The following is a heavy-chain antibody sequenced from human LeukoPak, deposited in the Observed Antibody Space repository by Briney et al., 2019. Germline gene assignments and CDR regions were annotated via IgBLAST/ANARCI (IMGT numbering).Heavy chain of an antibody. Sequence: SETLSLTCTVSGGSISSSSYYWGWIRQPPGKGLEWIGSIYYSGSTYYNPSLKSRVTISVDTSKNQFSLKLSSVTAADTAVYYCARGMLTVYWGQGTLVTVSS. D-gene: IGHD3-16*01. V-gene: IGHV4-39*07. CDR2: IYYSGST. CDR1: GGSISSSSYY. J-gene: IGHJ4*02. CDR3: ARGMLTVY.